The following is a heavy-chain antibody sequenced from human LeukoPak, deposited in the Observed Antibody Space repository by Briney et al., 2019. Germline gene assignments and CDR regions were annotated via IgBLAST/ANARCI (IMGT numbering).Heavy chain of an antibody. V-gene: IGHV4-39*01. J-gene: IGHJ4*02. D-gene: IGHD5-18*01. CDR3: ASAPKYSYGYFDY. Sequence: SETLSLTCPVSGGSISSSGYYWGWVRQPPGKGLEWIGSIYYSGSTYYNPSLKSRVTISVDTSKNQFSLKLSSVTAADTAVYYCASAPKYSYGYFDYWGQGTLVTVSS. CDR2: IYYSGST. CDR1: GGSISSSGYY.